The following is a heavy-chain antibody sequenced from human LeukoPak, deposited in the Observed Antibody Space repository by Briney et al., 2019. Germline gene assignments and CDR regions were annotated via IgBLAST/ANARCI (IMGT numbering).Heavy chain of an antibody. J-gene: IGHJ4*02. V-gene: IGHV4-39*07. CDR2: IYYSGST. CDR3: ARVSRRMGYSYAHFDY. D-gene: IGHD5-18*01. Sequence: SETLSLTCTVSGGSLSSSGYYWGWIRQPPGKGLEWIGSIYYSGSTYYDPSLKSRVTISVDTSKNQFSLKLSSVTAADTAVYYCARVSRRMGYSYAHFDYWGQGTLVTVSS. CDR1: GGSLSSSGYY.